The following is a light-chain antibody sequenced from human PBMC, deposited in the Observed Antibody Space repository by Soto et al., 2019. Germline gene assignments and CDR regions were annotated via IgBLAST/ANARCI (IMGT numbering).Light chain of an antibody. CDR1: SSNIGSNS. J-gene: IGLJ7*01. CDR2: NNI. CDR3: AAWDDSLSGHVV. V-gene: IGLV1-44*01. Sequence: QSVLTQPPSASGTPGQRVTMSFSGSSSNIGSNSVNWFQQLPGMAPKLLIYNNIQRPSGVPDRFSGSKSGTSASLAISGLQSEDEADYYCAAWDDSLSGHVVFGGGTQLTVL.